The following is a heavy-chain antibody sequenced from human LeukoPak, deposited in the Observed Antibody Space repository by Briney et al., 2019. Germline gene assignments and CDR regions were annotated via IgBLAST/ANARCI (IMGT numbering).Heavy chain of an antibody. CDR2: MNLDGREK. CDR3: ARDATYCTNGVCYTRFDY. V-gene: IGHV3-7*01. Sequence: GGSLRLPCAASGFTFTSHWMSWVRQAPGKGLEWVARMNLDGREKYYVDSVKGRFTISRDNPKTTLYLEMNSLRAEDTAVYYCARDATYCTNGVCYTRFDYWGQGTLVTVSS. CDR1: GFTFTSHW. J-gene: IGHJ4*02. D-gene: IGHD2-8*01.